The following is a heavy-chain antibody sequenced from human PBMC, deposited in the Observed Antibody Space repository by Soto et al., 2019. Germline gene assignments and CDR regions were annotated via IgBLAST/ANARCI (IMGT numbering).Heavy chain of an antibody. J-gene: IGHJ5*02. Sequence: QVYLVPSGAEVKKTGASVKVSCKASGYTFTSYAMHWVRQAPGPGLEWMGRINVGNGNTEYSQKFQGRVTITRDTSASTAYMELSRLISEDTAFYYWAREGELCGGKCWTYYWLDPLGQGTLVTVSS. D-gene: IGHD2-21*01. CDR1: GYTFTSYA. CDR2: INVGNGNT. CDR3: AREGELCGGKCWTYYWLDP. V-gene: IGHV1-3*01.